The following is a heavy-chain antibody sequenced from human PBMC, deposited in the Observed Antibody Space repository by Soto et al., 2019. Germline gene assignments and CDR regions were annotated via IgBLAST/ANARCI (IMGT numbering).Heavy chain of an antibody. CDR2: INPNSGGT. Sequence: QVQLVQSGAEVKKPGASVKVSCKASGYTFTGYYMHWVRQAPGQGLEWMGWINPNSGGTNYAQKFQGWVTMTRDTSISTAYMELSRLRSDDTAVYYCARGGALIPYYYYYMDVWGNVTTVTVSS. CDR3: ARGGALIPYYYYYMDV. V-gene: IGHV1-2*04. CDR1: GYTFTGYY. J-gene: IGHJ6*03. D-gene: IGHD1-26*01.